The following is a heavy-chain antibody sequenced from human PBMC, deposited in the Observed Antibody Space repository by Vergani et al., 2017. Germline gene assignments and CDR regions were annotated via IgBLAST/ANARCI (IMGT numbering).Heavy chain of an antibody. CDR3: AHHFDSNYVFDP. CDR2: IYWNDDK. V-gene: IGHV2-5*01. D-gene: IGHD4-11*01. CDR1: GFSLSTSGVG. J-gene: IGHJ5*02. Sequence: QITLKESGPTLVKPTQTLTLTCTFSGFSLSTSGVGVGWIRQPPGKALEWLALIYWNDDKRYSPSLKSRLTITKDTSKNQVVLTMTNMDPVDTATYYCAHHFDSNYVFDPWGQGTLVTVSS.